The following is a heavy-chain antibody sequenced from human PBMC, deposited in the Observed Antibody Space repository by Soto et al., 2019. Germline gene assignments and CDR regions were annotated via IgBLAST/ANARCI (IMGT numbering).Heavy chain of an antibody. CDR3: AVAPTRGDIVATIPISSFDY. CDR2: INPSGGST. D-gene: IGHD5-12*01. CDR1: GYTFTSYY. Sequence: ASVKVSCKASGYTFTSYYMHWVRQAPGQGLEWMGIINPSGGSTSYAQKFQGRVTMTRDTSTSTVYMELSSLRSEDTAVYYCAVAPTRGDIVATIPISSFDYWGQGTLVTVSS. V-gene: IGHV1-46*01. J-gene: IGHJ4*02.